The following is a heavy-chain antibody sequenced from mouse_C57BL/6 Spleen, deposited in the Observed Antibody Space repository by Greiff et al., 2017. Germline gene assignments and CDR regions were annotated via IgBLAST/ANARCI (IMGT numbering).Heavy chain of an antibody. CDR2: IYPGDGDT. J-gene: IGHJ4*01. CDR3: ASGSSYYAMDY. CDR1: GYAFSSYW. Sequence: QVQLQQSGAELVKPGASVKISCKASGYAFSSYWMNWVKQRPGKGLEWIGQIYPGDGDTNYNGKFKGKATLTADKSSSTASMQLSSLTSEDSAVYFCASGSSYYAMDYWGQGTSVTVSS. D-gene: IGHD1-1*01. V-gene: IGHV1-80*01.